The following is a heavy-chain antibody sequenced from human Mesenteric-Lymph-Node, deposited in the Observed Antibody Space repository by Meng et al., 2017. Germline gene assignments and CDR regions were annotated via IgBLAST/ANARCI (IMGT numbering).Heavy chain of an antibody. Sequence: QVSLKESGPTLVKPPQTLTLTCTFSGFSLSTSGVGVGWIRQPPGKALEWLALIYWNDDKRYSPSLKSRLTITKDTSKNQVVLTMTNMDPVDTATYYCAHTAVDTAMVTVWYFDLWGRGTLVTVSS. D-gene: IGHD5-18*01. J-gene: IGHJ2*01. CDR1: GFSLSTSGVG. CDR2: IYWNDDK. V-gene: IGHV2-5*01. CDR3: AHTAVDTAMVTVWYFDL.